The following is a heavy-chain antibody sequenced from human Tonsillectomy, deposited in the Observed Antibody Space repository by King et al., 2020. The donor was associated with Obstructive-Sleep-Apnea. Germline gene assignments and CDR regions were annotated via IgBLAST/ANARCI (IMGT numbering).Heavy chain of an antibody. CDR3: ARRTYSSSWYVDY. V-gene: IGHV3-7*01. Sequence: VQLVESGGGLVQPGGSLRLSCAASGFTFSSYWMSWVRQAPGKGLEWVANIKQDGSEKYYVDSVKGRFTISRDNAKNSLYLQMNSLRAEDTAVYYCARRTYSSSWYVDYWGHGTLVTVSS. CDR2: IKQDGSEK. D-gene: IGHD6-13*01. J-gene: IGHJ4*01. CDR1: GFTFSSYW.